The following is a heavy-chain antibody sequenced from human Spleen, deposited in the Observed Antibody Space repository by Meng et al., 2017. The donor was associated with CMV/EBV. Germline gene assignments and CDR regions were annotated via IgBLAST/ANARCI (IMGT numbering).Heavy chain of an antibody. CDR2: IKSKVNNYAT. CDR1: GFSFTDYG. J-gene: IGHJ4*02. V-gene: IGHV3-73*01. CDR3: TRQGKRVGINHAFDY. Sequence: GESLKISCAASGFSFTDYGMHWVRQASGKGLEWIGRIKSKVNNYATAYAESLKGRFTISRDDSKNTAYLQMKSLKTEDTAVYSCTRQGKRVGINHAFDYWGQGTLVTVSS. D-gene: IGHD1-26*01.